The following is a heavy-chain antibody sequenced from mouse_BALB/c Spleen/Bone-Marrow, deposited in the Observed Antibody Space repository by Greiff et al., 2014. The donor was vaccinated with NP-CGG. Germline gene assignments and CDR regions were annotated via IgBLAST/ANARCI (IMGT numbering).Heavy chain of an antibody. CDR2: ISTYPGNT. J-gene: IGHJ4*01. CDR3: ARYGYGSSYYAMDY. V-gene: IGHV1-67*01. Sequence: QVQLKESGPELVRPGVSVKISCQGSRYTFTDYAIHWGKQSHAKSLEGVWVISTYPGNTNNKQKFKGKAAMTVDKSSSTAYMELARLTSEDSAIYYCARYGYGSSYYAMDYWGQGTSVTVSS. D-gene: IGHD1-1*01. CDR1: RYTFTDYA.